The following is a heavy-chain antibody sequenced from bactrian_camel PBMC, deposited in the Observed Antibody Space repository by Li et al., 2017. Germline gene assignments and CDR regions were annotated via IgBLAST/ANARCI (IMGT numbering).Heavy chain of an antibody. V-gene: IGHV3S1*01. J-gene: IGHJ4*01. CDR3: TKAPAPVFDGSWALRKN. Sequence: QVQLVESGGGLVQPGGPLRLSCAASGFTFSNYWMYWVRQAPGKGLEWVSTINSGGGTTYYVDSVKGRFTISRDNAKNTLYLQLNSLKTEDTAMYYCTKAPAPVFDGSWALRKNWGQGTQVTVS. D-gene: IGHD6*01. CDR2: INSGGGTT. CDR1: GFTFSNYW.